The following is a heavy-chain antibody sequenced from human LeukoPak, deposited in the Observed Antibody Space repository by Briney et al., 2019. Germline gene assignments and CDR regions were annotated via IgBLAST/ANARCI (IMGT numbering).Heavy chain of an antibody. CDR1: GFTFSSNA. V-gene: IGHV3-23*01. CDR2: ISGSGDNT. J-gene: IGHJ5*02. CDR3: AKALKVAGTDWFDP. Sequence: SGGSLRLSCAGSGFTFSSNAMSWVRQAPGKGLEWVSTISGSGDNTYCADSVKGRFTISRDNSKNMLYLQMNSLRAEDTAVYYCAKALKVAGTDWFDPWGQGTLVTVSS. D-gene: IGHD6-19*01.